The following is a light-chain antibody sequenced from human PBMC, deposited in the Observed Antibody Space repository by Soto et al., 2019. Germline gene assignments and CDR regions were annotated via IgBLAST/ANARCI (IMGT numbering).Light chain of an antibody. Sequence: ETVMTHSPATLSVSPSERATLSFCAGQSVSSELAWYQQKPGQATRLLICGASSRATGIPARFSGSGSGKEFTLTISRLEAEDFAVYYWQQYGRSGTFGQGTKVDI. J-gene: IGKJ1*01. CDR2: GAS. CDR3: QQYGRSGT. CDR1: QSVSSE. V-gene: IGKV3D-15*01.